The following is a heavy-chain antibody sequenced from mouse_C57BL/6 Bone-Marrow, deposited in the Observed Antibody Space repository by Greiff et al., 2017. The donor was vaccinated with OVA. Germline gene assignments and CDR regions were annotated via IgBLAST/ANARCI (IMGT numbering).Heavy chain of an antibody. CDR1: GFTFSDYY. D-gene: IGHD1-1*01. CDR3: ARHEDYGIAY. CDR2: ISNGGGST. V-gene: IGHV5-12*01. Sequence: EVKVVESGGGLVQPGGSLKLSCAASGFTFSDYYMYWVRQTPEKRLEWVAYISNGGGSTYYPDTVKGRFTISRDNAKNTLYLQMSRLKSEDTAMYYCARHEDYGIAYWGQGTLVTVSA. J-gene: IGHJ3*01.